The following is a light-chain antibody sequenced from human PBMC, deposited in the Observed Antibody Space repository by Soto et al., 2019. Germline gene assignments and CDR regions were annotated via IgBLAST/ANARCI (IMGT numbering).Light chain of an antibody. CDR2: GAS. Sequence: EIVMTQSPATRSVSPGERATLSCRASQSVSSNLAWYQQRPGQAPRLLIYGASTTATGFPARFSGSGSGTEFTLTISSLQSEDFAVYYCQQYNNWPLTFGGGTKVEIK. V-gene: IGKV3-15*01. J-gene: IGKJ4*01. CDR1: QSVSSN. CDR3: QQYNNWPLT.